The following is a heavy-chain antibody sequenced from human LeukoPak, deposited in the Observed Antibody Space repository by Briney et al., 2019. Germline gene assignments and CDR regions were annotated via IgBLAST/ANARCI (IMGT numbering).Heavy chain of an antibody. CDR2: ISGSGGST. CDR1: GFTFSSYG. D-gene: IGHD3-10*01. J-gene: IGHJ4*02. CDR3: AKVGLLTPASYYFDY. Sequence: GGSLRLSCAASGFTFSSYGMSWVRQAPGKGLEWVSDISGSGGSTYYADSVKGRFTISRDNSKNTLYLQMNSLRAEDTAVYYCAKVGLLTPASYYFDYWGQGTLVTVSS. V-gene: IGHV3-23*01.